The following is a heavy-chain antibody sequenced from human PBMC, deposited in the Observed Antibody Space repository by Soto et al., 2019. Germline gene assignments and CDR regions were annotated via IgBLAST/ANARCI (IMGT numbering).Heavy chain of an antibody. CDR1: GFTFSRFW. Sequence: GGSLRLSCAASGFTFSRFWMHWVRQAPGKGLVWVSRIYSDGSSPMYADSVKGRFTISRDNAKSTLYLQMNSLRAEDTAVYYCATLNSFGSDYWGQGTLVTVSS. CDR2: IYSDGSSP. J-gene: IGHJ4*02. D-gene: IGHD5-18*01. V-gene: IGHV3-74*03. CDR3: ATLNSFGSDY.